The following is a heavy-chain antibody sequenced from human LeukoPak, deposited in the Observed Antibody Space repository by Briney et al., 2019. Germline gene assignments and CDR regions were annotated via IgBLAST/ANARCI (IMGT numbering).Heavy chain of an antibody. CDR1: GFTFSGYG. J-gene: IGHJ4*02. D-gene: IGHD3-22*01. CDR2: IWSDGSNK. CDR3: VRGYYAGRGHHFEY. V-gene: IGHV3-33*01. Sequence: GKSLRLSCATSGFTFSGYGMHWVRQAPGKGLEWVTVIWSDGSNKYYADSVKGRFTISRDNSKNTLYLQMNSLRAEDTAVYYCVRGYYAGRGHHFEYWGQGTLVTVSS.